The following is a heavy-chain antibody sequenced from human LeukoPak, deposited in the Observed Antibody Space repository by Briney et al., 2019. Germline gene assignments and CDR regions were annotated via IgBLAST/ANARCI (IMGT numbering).Heavy chain of an antibody. CDR1: GGSISSYY. CDR3: ARDTSRSFWSGYYLGYFDY. CDR2: IYYSGST. Sequence: SETLSLTCTVSGGSISSYYWSWIRQPPGKGLEWIGYIYYSGSTNYNPSLKSRVTISVDTSKNQFSLKLSSVTAADTAVYYCARDTSRSFWSGYYLGYFDYWGQGTLVTVSS. J-gene: IGHJ4*02. V-gene: IGHV4-59*01. D-gene: IGHD3-3*01.